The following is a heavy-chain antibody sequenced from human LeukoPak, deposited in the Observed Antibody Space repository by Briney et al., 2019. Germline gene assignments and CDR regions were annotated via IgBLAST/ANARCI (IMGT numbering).Heavy chain of an antibody. CDR2: ITSNGGST. CDR1: GFTFSSYA. CDR3: ARDAGYSSSPPMDY. J-gene: IGHJ4*02. Sequence: PGGSLRLSCSASGFTFSSYAMHWVRQAPGKGLEFVSAITSNGGSTSYADSVKGRFTISRDISKDTLYLQMNSLRAEDTAVYYCARDAGYSSSPPMDYWGQGTLVTVSS. D-gene: IGHD6-13*01. V-gene: IGHV3-64*04.